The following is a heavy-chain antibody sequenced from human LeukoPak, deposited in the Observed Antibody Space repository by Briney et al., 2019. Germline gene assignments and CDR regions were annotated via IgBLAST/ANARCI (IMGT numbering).Heavy chain of an antibody. D-gene: IGHD4-17*01. CDR2: INPNSGGT. CDR1: AYTFTGYY. CDR3: ARELRHNDAFDI. V-gene: IGHV1-2*02. J-gene: IGHJ3*02. Sequence: ASVKVSCKASAYTFTGYYMHWVRQAPGQGLEWMGWINPNSGGTNYAQKFQGRVTMTRDTSISTAYMELSRLRSDDTAVYYCARELRHNDAFDIWGQGTMVTVSS.